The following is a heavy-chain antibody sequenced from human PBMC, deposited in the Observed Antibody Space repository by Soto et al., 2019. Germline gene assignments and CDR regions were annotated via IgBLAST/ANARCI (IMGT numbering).Heavy chain of an antibody. Sequence: VEFLRISCKASRYSFANYWIGWVRQVPGKGLEWMGIIYPDDSDARYSPSFQGQVTISADKSISTTHLQWSSLKASDTAMYFCARRACSSTSCDGLMTTVSTEAFDIWGQGTMVTVSS. V-gene: IGHV5-51*01. CDR3: ARRACSSTSCDGLMTTVSTEAFDI. CDR1: RYSFANYW. J-gene: IGHJ3*02. D-gene: IGHD2-2*01. CDR2: IYPDDSDA.